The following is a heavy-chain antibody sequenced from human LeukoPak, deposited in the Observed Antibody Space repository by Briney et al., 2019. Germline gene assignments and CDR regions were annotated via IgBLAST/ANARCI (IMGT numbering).Heavy chain of an antibody. CDR2: IYYSGTT. J-gene: IGHJ6*03. CDR1: GGSISSYY. V-gene: IGHV4-59*01. CDR3: ARGISAYYYYMDV. Sequence: SETLSLTCTVSGGSISSYYWSWIRQPPGKGLEWIGYIYYSGTTNYNPSLKSRVTISVDTSEKQFSLKLWSVTAEDTAMYYCARGISAYYYYMDVWGKGTTVTVSS.